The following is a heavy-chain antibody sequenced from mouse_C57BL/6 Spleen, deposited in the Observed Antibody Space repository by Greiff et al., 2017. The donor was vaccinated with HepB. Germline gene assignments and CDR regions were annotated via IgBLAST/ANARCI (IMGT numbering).Heavy chain of an antibody. CDR1: GYTFTSYW. CDR2: IDPSDSYT. J-gene: IGHJ4*01. D-gene: IGHD2-2*01. V-gene: IGHV1-69*01. CDR3: AVVTTYYAMDY. Sequence: QVQLQQSGAELVMPGASVKLSCKASGYTFTSYWMHWVKQRPGQGLEWIGEIDPSDSYTNYNQKFKGKSTLTVDKSSSTAYMQLSSLTSEDSAVYYCAVVTTYYAMDYWGQGTSVTVSS.